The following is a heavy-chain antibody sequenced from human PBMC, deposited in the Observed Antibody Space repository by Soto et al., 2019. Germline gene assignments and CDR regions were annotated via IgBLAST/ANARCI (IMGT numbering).Heavy chain of an antibody. CDR1: GFTFSSYG. J-gene: IGHJ4*02. V-gene: IGHV3-30*18. Sequence: PGGSLRLSCAASGFTFSSYGMHWVRQAPGKGLEWVAVISYDGSNKYYADSVKGRFTISRDNSKNTLYLQMNSLRAEDTAVYYCAKGGHIVVVTPFDYWGRGTLVTVSS. D-gene: IGHD2-21*02. CDR2: ISYDGSNK. CDR3: AKGGHIVVVTPFDY.